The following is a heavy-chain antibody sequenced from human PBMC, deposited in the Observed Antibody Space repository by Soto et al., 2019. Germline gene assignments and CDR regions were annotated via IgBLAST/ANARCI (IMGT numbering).Heavy chain of an antibody. CDR1: GFTFSNYA. Sequence: GGSLRLSCAASGFTFSNYAMNWVRQAPGKGLEWVSAISGSGGSTYYADSVKGRFTISRDNSKNTLYVQMNSLRAEDTAVYYCTKIALPGAVAGPDWFDPWGQGTLVTVSS. CDR2: ISGSGGST. CDR3: TKIALPGAVAGPDWFDP. J-gene: IGHJ5*02. V-gene: IGHV3-23*01. D-gene: IGHD6-19*01.